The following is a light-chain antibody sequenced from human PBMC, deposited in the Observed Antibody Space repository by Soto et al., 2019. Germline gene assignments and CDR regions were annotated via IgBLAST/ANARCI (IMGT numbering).Light chain of an antibody. CDR1: QSVASRN. CDR3: QHFGNSLWT. J-gene: IGKJ1*01. Sequence: EIVLTQSPGTLSLSPGERATLSCRASQSVASRNLAWYQQKSGQAPRLLIYGASSRAIHIPDRFSGSGSGTDFTLTISGLEPEDFAVYYWQHFGNSLWTFGQGTKVEI. CDR2: GAS. V-gene: IGKV3-20*01.